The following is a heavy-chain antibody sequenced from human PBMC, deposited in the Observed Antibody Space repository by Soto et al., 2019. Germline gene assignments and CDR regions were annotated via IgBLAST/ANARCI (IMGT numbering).Heavy chain of an antibody. J-gene: IGHJ4*02. Sequence: GRSLLLSWAAAGFPGINNYMSWVRPAPGKGLEWVSVIYSGGSTYYADSVKGRFTISRDNSKNTLYLQMNSLRAEDTAMYYCARDDKWELLRVWGQGTLVTVSS. CDR2: IYSGGST. CDR1: GFPGINNY. V-gene: IGHV3-66*01. CDR3: ARDDKWELLRV. D-gene: IGHD1-26*01.